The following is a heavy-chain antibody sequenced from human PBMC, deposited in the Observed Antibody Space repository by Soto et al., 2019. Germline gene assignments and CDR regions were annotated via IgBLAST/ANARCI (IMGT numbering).Heavy chain of an antibody. CDR3: AKDPLSSGYYYVYYYYYGMDV. CDR2: ISGSGGST. D-gene: IGHD3-22*01. CDR1: GFTFSSYA. V-gene: IGHV3-23*01. Sequence: GGSLRLSCAASGFTFSSYAMSWVRQAPGKGLEWVSAISGSGGSTYYADSVKGRFTISRDNSKNTLYLQMNSPRAEDTAVYYCAKDPLSSGYYYVYYYYYGMDVWGQGTTVTVSS. J-gene: IGHJ6*02.